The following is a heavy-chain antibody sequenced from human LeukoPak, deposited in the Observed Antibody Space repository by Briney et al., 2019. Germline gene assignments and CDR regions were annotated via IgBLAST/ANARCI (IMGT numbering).Heavy chain of an antibody. Sequence: PGGSLRLSCAASGFTFSSYWMSWVRHAPGKGLEWVANINQDGSEKYYVDSVKGRFTISRDNAKNSLYLQMNSLRAEDTAVYYCARDLRSSSCFDYWGQGTLVTVSS. CDR2: INQDGSEK. D-gene: IGHD2-15*01. CDR3: ARDLRSSSCFDY. J-gene: IGHJ4*02. CDR1: GFTFSSYW. V-gene: IGHV3-7*01.